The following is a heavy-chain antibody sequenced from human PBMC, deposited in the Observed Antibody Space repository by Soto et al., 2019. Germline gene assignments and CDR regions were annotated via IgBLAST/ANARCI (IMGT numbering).Heavy chain of an antibody. Sequence: GGSLRLSCAASGFTFSSYSMNWVRQAPGKGLEWVSSISSSSSYIYYADSVKGRFTISRDNAKNSLYLQMNSLRAEDTAVYYCASSLRPAAGTSAYWGQGTLVTVSS. CDR2: ISSSSSYI. CDR1: GFTFSSYS. V-gene: IGHV3-21*01. D-gene: IGHD6-13*01. J-gene: IGHJ4*02. CDR3: ASSLRPAAGTSAY.